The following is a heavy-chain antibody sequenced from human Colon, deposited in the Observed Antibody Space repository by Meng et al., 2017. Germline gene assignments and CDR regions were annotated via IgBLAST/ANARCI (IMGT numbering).Heavy chain of an antibody. CDR3: ATARTEFYYYDMGV. D-gene: IGHD3-10*01. CDR2: ISYDGSNK. CDR1: GFSFSNYA. V-gene: IGHV3-30*01. Sequence: GESLKISCAASGFSFSNYAMHWVRQAPGKGLEWVAIISYDGSNKYYADSVKGRFTISRDSYKNTLYLQMDSLRVEDTAVYYCATARTEFYYYDMGVWGQGTTVTIAS. J-gene: IGHJ6*02.